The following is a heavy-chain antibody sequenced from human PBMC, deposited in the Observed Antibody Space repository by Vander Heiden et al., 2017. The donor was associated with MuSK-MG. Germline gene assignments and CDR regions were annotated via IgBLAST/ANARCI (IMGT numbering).Heavy chain of an antibody. CDR2: INPNSGGT. J-gene: IGHJ2*01. CDR1: GYHFTDYY. CDR3: ARGVWGPQTLIIIRYF. Sequence: QVQLVQAGAEVKRPGASVRVSFTASGYHFTDYYMHWVRQAPGQGLEWMGWINPNSGGTNYAKKCQGRVTMTRDTSISTAYMELNSLSSEETEVYYCARGVWGPQTLIIIRYF. V-gene: IGHV1-2*02. D-gene: IGHD3-16*01.